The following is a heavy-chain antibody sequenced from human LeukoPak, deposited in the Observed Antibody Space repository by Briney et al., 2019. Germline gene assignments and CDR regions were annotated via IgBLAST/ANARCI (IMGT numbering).Heavy chain of an antibody. Sequence: SVKVSCKASGGTFSSYAISWVRQAPGQGLEWMGGIIPIFGTANYAQKFQGRVTITADESTSTAYMELSSLRAEDTAVYYCARDFFRANAFDIWGQGTMVTVSS. V-gene: IGHV1-69*13. D-gene: IGHD2/OR15-2a*01. J-gene: IGHJ3*02. CDR2: IIPIFGTA. CDR1: GGTFSSYA. CDR3: ARDFFRANAFDI.